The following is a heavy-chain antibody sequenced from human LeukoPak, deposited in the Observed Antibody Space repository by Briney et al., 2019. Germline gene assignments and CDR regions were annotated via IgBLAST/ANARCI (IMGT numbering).Heavy chain of an antibody. D-gene: IGHD4-17*01. V-gene: IGHV1-2*02. J-gene: IGHJ4*02. CDR2: INPNSGDT. Sequence: ASVKVSCKTSGYTFTHYYLHWMRQAPGQGLEWMGWINPNSGDTNYAQQFQGRVTMTRDTSFTTVYMEVSRLTSDDTAVYYCARVDYAFDYWGQGTLVTVSS. CDR1: GYTFTHYY. CDR3: ARVDYAFDY.